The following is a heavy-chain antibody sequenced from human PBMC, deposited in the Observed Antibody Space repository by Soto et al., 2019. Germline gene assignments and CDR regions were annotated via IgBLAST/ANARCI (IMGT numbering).Heavy chain of an antibody. V-gene: IGHV2-5*02. CDR2: VYWDDDK. J-gene: IGHJ6*02. CDR1: GFTLSTSGVG. Sequence: GSGPTLVNPTQTLTLTCTFSGFTLSTSGVGVGWIRQPPGKALEWLALVYWDDDKRYNPSLRSRLTITKDTSKKQVVLTMTNMDPVYTATYYCVQSRCGGDCLTFYSSHAYYGLDVWGQGTTVTVSS. D-gene: IGHD2-21*02. CDR3: VQSRCGGDCLTFYSSHAYYGLDV.